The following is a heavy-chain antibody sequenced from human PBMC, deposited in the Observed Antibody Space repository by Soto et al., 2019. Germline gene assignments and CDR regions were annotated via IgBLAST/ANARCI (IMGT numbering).Heavy chain of an antibody. CDR2: INHSGST. CDR3: ARGISMIVEVKRDAPAKYYFDS. J-gene: IGHJ4*02. D-gene: IGHD3-22*01. CDR1: GGSFSGHY. Sequence: SETLSLTCAVYGGSFSGHYWSWIRQPPGKGLEWIGEINHSGSTNSNPSLKSRVTMSVDTSKNQFSLKLNSVTAADTAVYYCARGISMIVEVKRDAPAKYYFDSSGQGTLVTVST. V-gene: IGHV4-34*01.